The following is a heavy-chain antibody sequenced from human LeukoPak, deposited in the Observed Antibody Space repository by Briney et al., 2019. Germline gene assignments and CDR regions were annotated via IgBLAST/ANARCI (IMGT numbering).Heavy chain of an antibody. CDR2: IWYDGSNK. CDR1: GFTFSSYG. J-gene: IGHJ3*02. D-gene: IGHD5-24*01. CDR3: ARDRKADNNYWGDAFDI. V-gene: IGHV3-33*01. Sequence: LPGRSLRLSCAASGFTFSSYGMHWVRQAPGKGLEWVAVIWYDGSNKYYADSVKGRFTISRDNSKNTLYLQMNSLRAEDTAVYYCARDRKADNNYWGDAFDIWGQGTMVTVSS.